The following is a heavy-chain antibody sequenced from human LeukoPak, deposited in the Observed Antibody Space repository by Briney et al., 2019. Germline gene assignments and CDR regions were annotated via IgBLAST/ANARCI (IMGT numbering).Heavy chain of an antibody. V-gene: IGHV4-4*07. CDR2: LYNSGST. J-gene: IGHJ5*02. Sequence: SETLSLTCNVFGGSISDYYWSWLRQPAGEGLEWIGRLYNSGSTIYNPSLKSRVTMSVDTSKNQFSLKLASVTAADTAVYYCARHYVRGVNWFDPWGQGTMVTVSS. CDR3: ARHYVRGVNWFDP. CDR1: GGSISDYY. D-gene: IGHD3-10*01.